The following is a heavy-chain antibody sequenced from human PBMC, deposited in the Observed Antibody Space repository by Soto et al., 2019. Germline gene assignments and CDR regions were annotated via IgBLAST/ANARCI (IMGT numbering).Heavy chain of an antibody. V-gene: IGHV3-9*01. D-gene: IGHD2-15*01. J-gene: IGHJ4*02. CDR2: ISWNSGSI. CDR3: AKASVSGSSDFDY. Sequence: GGSLRLSCAASGFTFDDYAMHWVRQAPGKGLEWVSGISWNSGSIGYADSVKGRFTISRDNAKNSLYLQMNSLRAEDTALYYCAKASVSGSSDFDYWGQGTLVTVSS. CDR1: GFTFDDYA.